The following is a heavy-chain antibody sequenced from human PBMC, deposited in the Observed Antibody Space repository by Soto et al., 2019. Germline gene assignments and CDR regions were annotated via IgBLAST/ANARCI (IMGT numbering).Heavy chain of an antibody. CDR1: GDSVSSGSYY. V-gene: IGHV4-61*01. Sequence: QVQLQESGPGLVKPSETLSLTCTVSGDSVSSGSYYWSWIRQPPGQGLEWIAYISYSGSTNYNPSLKSRVTISVDTSKSQFSLRLRSVTAADTAVYYCARGGAASGTYYYYGMYVWGQGTTVTVSS. D-gene: IGHD6-13*01. CDR2: ISYSGST. CDR3: ARGGAASGTYYYYGMYV. J-gene: IGHJ6*02.